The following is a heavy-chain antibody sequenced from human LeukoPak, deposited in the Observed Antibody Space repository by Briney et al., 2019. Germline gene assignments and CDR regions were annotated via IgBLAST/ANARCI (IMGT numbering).Heavy chain of an antibody. CDR1: GYTFTSYY. V-gene: IGHV1-46*01. D-gene: IGHD5-24*01. J-gene: IGHJ3*02. Sequence: ASVNVSCKASGYTFTSYYMHWVRQAPGQGREWMGIINPSGGSTSFAPKFQGIVTMTRDTSTSTVYMELSSLRSEDTAVYYFARVLGGLDGYNRDGWAFDIWGQGTMVTVSS. CDR3: ARVLGGLDGYNRDGWAFDI. CDR2: INPSGGST.